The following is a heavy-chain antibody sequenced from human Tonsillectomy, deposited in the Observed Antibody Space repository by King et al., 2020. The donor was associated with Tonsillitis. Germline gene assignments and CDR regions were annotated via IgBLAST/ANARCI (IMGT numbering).Heavy chain of an antibody. CDR3: ARERTPGVMDAFDI. V-gene: IGHV1-69*12. D-gene: IGHD3-16*01. Sequence: QLVQSGAEVKKPGSSVKVSCKASGGTFSSYAFSWVRQAPGQGLEWMGGIIPIFGTTNNAKKFQGRVTITADESTSTVYMELSSLRSEDTAVYYCARERTPGVMDAFDIWGQGTMVTVSS. CDR1: GGTFSSYA. CDR2: IIPIFGTT. J-gene: IGHJ3*02.